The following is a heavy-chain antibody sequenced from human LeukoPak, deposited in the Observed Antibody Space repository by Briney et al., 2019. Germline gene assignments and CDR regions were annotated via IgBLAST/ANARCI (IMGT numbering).Heavy chain of an antibody. CDR1: GFTFSSYE. CDR2: TSGSGGTI. V-gene: IGHV3-48*03. D-gene: IGHD7-27*01. Sequence: GGSLRLSCAVSGFTFSSYEMNWIRQAPGKRLEWVSYTSGSGGTIFYADSVKDRIIITRDNAKNTLYLQMNSLRAEDTAVYYCARDGPNWDVDYWGQGTLVTVSS. CDR3: ARDGPNWDVDY. J-gene: IGHJ4*02.